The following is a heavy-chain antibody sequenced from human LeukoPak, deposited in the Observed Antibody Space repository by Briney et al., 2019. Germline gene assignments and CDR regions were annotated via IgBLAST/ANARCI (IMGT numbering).Heavy chain of an antibody. CDR3: ARGRYSFGY. CDR2: INHSGST. CDR1: GGSFSGYY. D-gene: IGHD5-18*01. V-gene: IGHV4-34*01. J-gene: IGHJ4*02. Sequence: SETLSLTCAVYGGSFSGYYWSWIRQPRGKGLEWIGEINHSGSTYYNPSLKSRVTISVDTSKNQFSLNLSSVTAADTAVYFCARGRYSFGYCGQGTLVTGSS.